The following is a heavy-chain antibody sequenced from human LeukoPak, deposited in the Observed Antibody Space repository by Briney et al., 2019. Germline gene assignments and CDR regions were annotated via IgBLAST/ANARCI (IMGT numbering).Heavy chain of an antibody. CDR3: ARDGRAFFGVVFPCWFDP. V-gene: IGHV3-21*01. D-gene: IGHD3-3*01. Sequence: GGSLRLSCAASGFTFSSYSMNWVRQAPGKGLEWVSSISSSSSYIYYADSVKGRFTISRDNAKNSLYLQMNGLRAEDTAVYYCARDGRAFFGVVFPCWFDPWGQGTLVTVSS. J-gene: IGHJ5*02. CDR1: GFTFSSYS. CDR2: ISSSSSYI.